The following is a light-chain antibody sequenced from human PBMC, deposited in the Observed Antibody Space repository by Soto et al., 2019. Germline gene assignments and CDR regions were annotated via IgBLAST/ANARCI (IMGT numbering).Light chain of an antibody. CDR1: QSISTY. J-gene: IGKJ2*01. Sequence: DIQMTQSPSSLSASVGDRVTITCRASQSISTYLIWYQQKPGKAPKRLIYAASRLQSGVPSRFSGSGSGTDVSLTISSLQPEDFATYYLQQSYSIPRTFGQGTQLEIK. CDR3: QQSYSIPRT. CDR2: AAS. V-gene: IGKV1-39*01.